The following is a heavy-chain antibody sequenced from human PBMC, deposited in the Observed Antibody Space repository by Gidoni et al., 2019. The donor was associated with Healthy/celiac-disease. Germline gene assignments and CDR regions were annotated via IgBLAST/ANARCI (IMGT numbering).Heavy chain of an antibody. D-gene: IGHD6-19*01. J-gene: IGHJ4*02. V-gene: IGHV3-30-3*01. CDR3: ARLPTSIAVAGAPPSFDY. CDR1: GFTFSSYA. Sequence: QVQLVESGGGVVQPGRSLRLSCAASGFTFSSYAMHWVRQAPGKGLEWVAVISYDGSNKYYADSVKGRFTISRDNSKNTLYLQMNSLRAEDTAVYYCARLPTSIAVAGAPPSFDYWGQGTLVTVSS. CDR2: ISYDGSNK.